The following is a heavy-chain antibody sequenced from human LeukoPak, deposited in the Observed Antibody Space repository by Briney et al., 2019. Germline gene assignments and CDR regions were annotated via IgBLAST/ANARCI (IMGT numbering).Heavy chain of an antibody. CDR2: IKQDGSEK. D-gene: IGHD6-6*01. CDR1: GFTFSSYW. V-gene: IGHV3-7*05. J-gene: IGHJ6*01. Sequence: GGSLRLSGAASGFTFSSYWMSWVRQAPGKGLEWVANIKQDGSEKYYVDSVKGRFTISRDNAKNSLYLQMNSLTAEDTAVYYCARDPLYSSSYCYYYYGMDVWGQGTTVIVSS. CDR3: ARDPLYSSSYCYYYYGMDV.